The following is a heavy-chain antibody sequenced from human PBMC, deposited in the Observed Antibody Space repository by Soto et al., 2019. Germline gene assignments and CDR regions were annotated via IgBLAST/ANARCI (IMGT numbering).Heavy chain of an antibody. CDR3: ARSGSGPYSNAPDPAFDI. CDR1: GYRFTSYW. Sequence: PGESLKISCKGSGYRFTSYWIGWVRQMPGKGLEWMGIIYPGDSDTRYSPSFQGQVTMSADRSISTAYLQWSSLKASDSAMYYCARSGSGPYSNAPDPAFDIWGQGTMVTVSS. CDR2: IYPGDSDT. V-gene: IGHV5-51*01. D-gene: IGHD6-13*01. J-gene: IGHJ3*02.